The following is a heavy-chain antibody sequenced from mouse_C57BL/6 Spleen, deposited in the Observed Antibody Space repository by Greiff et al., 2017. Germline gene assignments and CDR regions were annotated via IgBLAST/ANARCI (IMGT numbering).Heavy chain of an antibody. CDR3: ARRTTVVEEGWYFDV. D-gene: IGHD1-1*01. Sequence: DVKLVESGGGLVKPGGSLKLSCAASGFTFSDYGMHWVRQAPEKGLEWVAYISSGSSTIYYADTVKGRFTISRDNAKNTLFLQMTSLRSEDTAMYYCARRTTVVEEGWYFDVWGTGTTVTVSS. CDR1: GFTFSDYG. CDR2: ISSGSSTI. V-gene: IGHV5-17*01. J-gene: IGHJ1*03.